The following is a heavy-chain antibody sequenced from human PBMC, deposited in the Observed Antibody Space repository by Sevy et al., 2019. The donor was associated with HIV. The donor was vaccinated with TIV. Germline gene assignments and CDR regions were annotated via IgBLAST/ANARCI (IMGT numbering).Heavy chain of an antibody. D-gene: IGHD3-10*01. Sequence: ASVKVSCKDSGYTFTAYYIHWVRQAPGQGLEWMGRMNPNSGVRNFAQKFQGRVTMTRDTSITTAYMELSSLKSDDTAVYYCAKDAGTTYYYGSGSLSREDVWGQGTTVTVSS. CDR1: GYTFTAYY. V-gene: IGHV1-2*06. CDR2: MNPNSGVR. J-gene: IGHJ6*02. CDR3: AKDAGTTYYYGSGSLSREDV.